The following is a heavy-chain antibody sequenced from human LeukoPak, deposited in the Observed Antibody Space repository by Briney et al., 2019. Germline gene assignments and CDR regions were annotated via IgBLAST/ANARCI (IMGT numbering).Heavy chain of an antibody. CDR1: GYTFTSYY. CDR3: ASGYCSSTSCYRMDFYYYGMDV. J-gene: IGHJ6*02. V-gene: IGHV1-69*02. Sequence: GASVKVSCKASGYTFTSYYMHWVRQAPGQGLEWMGRIIPILGIANYAQKFQGRVTITADKSTSTAYMELSSLRSEDTAVYYCASGYCSSTSCYRMDFYYYGMDVWGQGTTVTVSS. CDR2: IIPILGIA. D-gene: IGHD2-2*02.